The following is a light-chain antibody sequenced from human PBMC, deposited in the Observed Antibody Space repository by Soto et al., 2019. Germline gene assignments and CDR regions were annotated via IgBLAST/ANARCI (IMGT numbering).Light chain of an antibody. CDR2: GAS. J-gene: IGKJ4*01. CDR3: QQYGSSPLT. V-gene: IGKV3-20*01. Sequence: EIVLTQSPGTLSLSPGERATLSCRSSQSVSSSYLAWYQQKPGQAPRRLIYGASSRATGIPDSFSGSGSGTAFTLTISRLEPEDFAVYYWQQYGSSPLTFGGGTKVEIK. CDR1: QSVSSSY.